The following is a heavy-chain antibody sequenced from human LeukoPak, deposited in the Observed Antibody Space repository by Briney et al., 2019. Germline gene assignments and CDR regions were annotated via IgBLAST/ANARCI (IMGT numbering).Heavy chain of an antibody. CDR2: IYYSGST. D-gene: IGHD3-3*01. Sequence: SETLSLTCTVSGGSISSYYWSWIRQPPGKGLEWIGYIYYSGSTNYNPSLKSRVTISVDTSKNQFSLKLSSVTAADTAVYYCARARVDPSYYGMDVWGQGTTVTVSS. CDR1: GGSISSYY. V-gene: IGHV4-59*01. J-gene: IGHJ6*02. CDR3: ARARVDPSYYGMDV.